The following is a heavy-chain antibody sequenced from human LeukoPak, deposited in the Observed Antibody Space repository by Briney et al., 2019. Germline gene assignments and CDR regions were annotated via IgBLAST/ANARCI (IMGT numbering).Heavy chain of an antibody. D-gene: IGHD4-23*01. V-gene: IGHV4-34*01. CDR3: ARRRYGGNSGFLTG. CDR1: GGSFSGYY. Sequence: SETLSLTCAVYGGSFSGYYWSWIRQPPGKGLEWIGEINHSGSTNYNPSLKSRVTISVDTSKNQFSLKLSSVTAAYTAVYYCARRRYGGNSGFLTGWGQGTLVTVSS. CDR2: INHSGST. J-gene: IGHJ4*02.